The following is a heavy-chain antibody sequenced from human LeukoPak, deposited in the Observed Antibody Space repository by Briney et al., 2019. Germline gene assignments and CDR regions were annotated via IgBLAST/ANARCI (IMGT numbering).Heavy chain of an antibody. CDR1: GFTVSSNY. J-gene: IGHJ3*02. Sequence: GGSLRLSCAASGFTVSSNYMSWVRQAPRKGLELVSVIYSDGSTYYADSVKGRFTISRDNSKNTLYLQMNSLRAEDTAVYYCARDLRWQWLPRGAFDIWGQGTMVTVSS. D-gene: IGHD6-19*01. CDR2: IYSDGST. CDR3: ARDLRWQWLPRGAFDI. V-gene: IGHV3-66*02.